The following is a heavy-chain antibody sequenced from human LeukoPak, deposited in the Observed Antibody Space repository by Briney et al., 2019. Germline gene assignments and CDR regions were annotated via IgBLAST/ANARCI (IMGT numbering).Heavy chain of an antibody. V-gene: IGHV1-69*05. J-gene: IGHJ4*02. D-gene: IGHD5-18*01. CDR2: IIPIFGTA. CDR1: GGTFSSYA. CDR3: ARAGIQLWPGGVDY. Sequence: AASVKVSCKASGGTFSSYAISWVRQAPGQGLEWMGGIIPIFGTANYAQKFQGGVTITTDESTSTAYMELSSLRSEDTAVYYCARAGIQLWPGGVDYWGQGTLVTVSS.